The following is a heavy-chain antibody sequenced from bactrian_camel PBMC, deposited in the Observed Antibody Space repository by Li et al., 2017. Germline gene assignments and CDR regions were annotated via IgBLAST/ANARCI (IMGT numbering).Heavy chain of an antibody. Sequence: HVQLVESGGGSVQPGGSLTLSCVASGYMPSTTCMGWFRQAPGLEREGVAAIDSDGGISYADSVKGRYTISKDSAKNTVYLQLNNLKPEDTAMYYCAARQRGDCATSRWTYGYWGQGTQVTVS. CDR3: AARQRGDCATSRWTYGY. J-gene: IGHJ4*01. CDR2: IDSDGGI. CDR1: GYMPSTTC. D-gene: IGHD2*01. V-gene: IGHV3S53*01.